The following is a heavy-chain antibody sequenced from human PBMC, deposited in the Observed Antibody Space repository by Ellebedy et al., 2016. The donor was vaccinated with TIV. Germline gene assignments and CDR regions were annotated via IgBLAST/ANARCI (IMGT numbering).Heavy chain of an antibody. CDR2: IYYSGTT. J-gene: IGHJ4*02. CDR1: GGSISSSSFY. D-gene: IGHD1-1*01. Sequence: MPGGSLRLSCPVPGGSISSSSFYWGWIRQPPGKGLEWIGNIYYSGTTFYSPSLKSRVTISVDTSKNQFSLNLSSVTAADTAVYYCARVLRAGRSGDYFDYWGQGTLVTVSS. CDR3: ARVLRAGRSGDYFDY. V-gene: IGHV4-39*07.